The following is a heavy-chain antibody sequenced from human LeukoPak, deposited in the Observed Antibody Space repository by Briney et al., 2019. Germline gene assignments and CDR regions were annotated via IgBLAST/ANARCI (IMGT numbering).Heavy chain of an antibody. CDR3: ARGGYSGYDWYYFDY. J-gene: IGHJ4*02. Sequence: SETLSLTCTDSGGSISSYYWSWIRQPPGKGLEWIGYIYYSGSTNYNPSLKSRVTISVDTSKNQFSLKLSSVTAADTAVYYCARGGYSGYDWYYFDYWGQGTLVTVSS. V-gene: IGHV4-59*01. CDR2: IYYSGST. D-gene: IGHD5-12*01. CDR1: GGSISSYY.